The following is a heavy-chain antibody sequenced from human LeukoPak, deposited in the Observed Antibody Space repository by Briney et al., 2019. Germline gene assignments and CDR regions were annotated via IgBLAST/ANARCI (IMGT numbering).Heavy chain of an antibody. D-gene: IGHD3-3*01. J-gene: IGHJ5*02. CDR2: INPNSGGT. Sequence: ASVKVSCKASGYTFTGYYMHWVRQAPGQGLEWMGWINPNSGGTNYAQKFQGRVTMTRDTSISTAYMELSRLRSDDTAVYYCARPLGGDAGDWFDPWGQGTLVTVSS. V-gene: IGHV1-2*02. CDR3: ARPLGGDAGDWFDP. CDR1: GYTFTGYY.